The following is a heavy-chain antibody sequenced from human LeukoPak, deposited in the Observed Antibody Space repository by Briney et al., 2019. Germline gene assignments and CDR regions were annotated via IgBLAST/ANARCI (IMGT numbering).Heavy chain of an antibody. CDR2: TIPIFGTA. CDR3: ARVTYCGGDCYLNYYYYGMDV. V-gene: IGHV1-69*13. Sequence: ASVKVSCKASGGTFSSYAISWVRQAPGQGLEWMGGTIPIFGTANYAQKFQGRVTITADESTSTAYMELSSLRSEDTAVYYCARVTYCGGDCYLNYYYYGMDVWGQGTTVTVSS. D-gene: IGHD2-21*02. J-gene: IGHJ6*02. CDR1: GGTFSSYA.